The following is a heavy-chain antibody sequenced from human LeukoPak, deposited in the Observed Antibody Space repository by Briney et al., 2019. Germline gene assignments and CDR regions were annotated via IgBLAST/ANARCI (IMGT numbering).Heavy chain of an antibody. Sequence: PSETLSLTCTVSGASISSYYWSWVRQAPGKGLEWVSGIYGNAGRTFYADSVKGRFTMSRDNSKNTLYLQMDSLRAEDTAMYYCARARSDNYYSGVNYWGQGTLVTVSS. CDR1: GASISSYY. D-gene: IGHD3-22*01. CDR3: ARARSDNYYSGVNY. CDR2: IYGNAGRT. V-gene: IGHV3-53*01. J-gene: IGHJ4*02.